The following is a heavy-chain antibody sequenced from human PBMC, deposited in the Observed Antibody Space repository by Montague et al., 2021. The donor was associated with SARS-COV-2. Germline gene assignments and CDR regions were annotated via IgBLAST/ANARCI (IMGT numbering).Heavy chain of an antibody. V-gene: IGHV3-74*01. J-gene: IGHJ3*01. CDR1: GFTFGTHW. D-gene: IGHD1-26*01. Sequence: SLRLSFAASGFTFGTHWMHWVRHAPGKGLVWVSHINSDGSGTSYADSVKGRFTISRDNARNTLSLQMNSLRAEDTAVYYCARDPPGSTWDTFDLWGQGTRGTGFS. CDR2: INSDGSGT. CDR3: ARDPPGSTWDTFDL.